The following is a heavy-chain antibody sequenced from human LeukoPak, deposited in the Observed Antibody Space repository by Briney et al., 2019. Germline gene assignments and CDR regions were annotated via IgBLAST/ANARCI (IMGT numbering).Heavy chain of an antibody. Sequence: PGGSLRLSCAASRFTLSSYAMTWVRQAPGKGLEWVSVISGSGGSTYYADSVKGRFTISRDNSKNTLDLQMNSLRAEDTAVYYCASGEGTTYYYSSGSYYRLDYWGQGTLVTVSS. CDR1: RFTLSSYA. CDR2: ISGSGGST. J-gene: IGHJ4*02. CDR3: ASGEGTTYYYSSGSYYRLDY. D-gene: IGHD3-10*01. V-gene: IGHV3-23*01.